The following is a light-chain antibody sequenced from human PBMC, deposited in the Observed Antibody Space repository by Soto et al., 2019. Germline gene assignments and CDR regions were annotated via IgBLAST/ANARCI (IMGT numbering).Light chain of an antibody. V-gene: IGLV2-14*01. CDR2: DVR. J-gene: IGLJ1*01. CDR1: RRDVGGYNY. CDR3: SSYTTISIYV. Sequence: QSVLTQPASVSGSPGQSITISCTRTRRDVGGYNYVSWYQQHPGKAPKLMIYDVRNRPSGVSNRFSGSKSVNTASLTFSWLQVDFFADYFCSSYTTISIYVFGTVTKVTVL.